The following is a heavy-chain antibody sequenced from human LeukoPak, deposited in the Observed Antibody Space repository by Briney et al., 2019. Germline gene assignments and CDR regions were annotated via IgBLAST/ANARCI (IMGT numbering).Heavy chain of an antibody. CDR2: ISGSGGST. J-gene: IGHJ4*02. CDR1: GLPFGGYV. CDR3: SPPRGDSSGYYYVY. Sequence: GGSLRLSGTASGLPFGGYVLGWAGQPPGKGLEWVSTISGSGGSTFYADSVRGRFTISRDNSRSTLYLQMNSLRAEDTATYYCSPPRGDSSGYYYVYWGQGTLVTVSS. V-gene: IGHV3-23*01. D-gene: IGHD3-22*01.